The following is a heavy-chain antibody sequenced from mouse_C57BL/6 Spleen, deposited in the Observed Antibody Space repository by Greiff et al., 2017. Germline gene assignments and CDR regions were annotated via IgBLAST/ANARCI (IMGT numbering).Heavy chain of an antibody. CDR2: IDPSDSYT. CDR1: GYTFTSYW. D-gene: IGHD2-3*01. J-gene: IGHJ3*01. V-gene: IGHV1-69*01. Sequence: QVQLQQPGAELVMPGASVKLSCKASGYTFTSYWMHWVQQRPGQGLEWIGEIDPSDSYTNYNQKFKGKSTLTVDKSSSTAYMQLSSLTSEDSAVYYCARAAGWLLRGDAYWGQGTLVTVSA. CDR3: ARAAGWLLRGDAY.